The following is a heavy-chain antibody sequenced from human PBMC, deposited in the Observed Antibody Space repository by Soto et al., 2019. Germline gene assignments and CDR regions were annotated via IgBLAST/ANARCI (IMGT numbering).Heavy chain of an antibody. CDR1: GGSISIFY. J-gene: IGHJ5*02. D-gene: IGHD2-15*01. CDR3: AREHYGSGGRYNWFDP. V-gene: IGHV4-4*08. Sequence: ETLSLTCTVSGGSISIFYWNWIRQPPGKGLEWIGYIYSSGSTNYNPSLKSRVTISVDTSKNQFSLKLSSVTAADTAVYYCAREHYGSGGRYNWFDPWGQGTLVTVSS. CDR2: IYSSGST.